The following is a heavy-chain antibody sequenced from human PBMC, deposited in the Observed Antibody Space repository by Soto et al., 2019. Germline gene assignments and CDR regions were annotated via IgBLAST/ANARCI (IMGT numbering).Heavy chain of an antibody. Sequence: KPSETLSLTCAVSSYSISSGYYWGWIRQPPGKGLEWIGSVFYDGSTYSNPSLQSRVTISVDTSKNQFSLNLSSVTAADTAVYYCARDSSSLDPWGQGTLVTVSS. CDR2: VFYDGST. V-gene: IGHV4-38-2*02. CDR1: SYSISSGYY. J-gene: IGHJ5*02. CDR3: ARDSSSLDP. D-gene: IGHD6-13*01.